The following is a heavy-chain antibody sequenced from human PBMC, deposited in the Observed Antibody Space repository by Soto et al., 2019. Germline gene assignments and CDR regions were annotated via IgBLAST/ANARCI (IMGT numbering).Heavy chain of an antibody. V-gene: IGHV2-26*01. CDR2: IFSNDEK. CDR3: ARETYYDFWSGYYYWYFDL. CDR1: GFSLSNARMG. Sequence: QVTLKESGPVLVKPTETLTLTCTVSGFSLSNARMGVSWIRQPPGKALEWLAHIFSNDEKSYSTTLKSRLTTSKDTSKSQVVLSITNMDPVYTATYSCARETYYDFWSGYYYWYFDLWGRGTLVTVSS. D-gene: IGHD3-3*01. J-gene: IGHJ2*01.